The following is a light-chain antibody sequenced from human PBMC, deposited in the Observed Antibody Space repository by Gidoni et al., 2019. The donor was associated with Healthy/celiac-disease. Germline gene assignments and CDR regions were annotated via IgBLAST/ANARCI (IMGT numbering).Light chain of an antibody. J-gene: IGKJ1*01. CDR3: QQYNSYGTWT. CDR2: KAS. V-gene: IGKV1-5*03. CDR1: QSISSW. Sequence: DIQMTQSPSTLSVSVGDRVTITCRASQSISSWLAWYQQKPGKAPKLLIYKASSLESGVPSRFSGSGSGTEFTLTISSLQPDDFATYYCQQYNSYGTWTFGQXTKVEIK.